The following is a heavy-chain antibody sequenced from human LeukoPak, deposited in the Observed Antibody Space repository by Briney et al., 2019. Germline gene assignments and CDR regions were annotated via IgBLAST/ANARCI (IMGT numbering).Heavy chain of an antibody. Sequence: GGPLTLSCAASGFAFSSYAMHWIRQAPGNWPGWEAVISYDGTNKYYADSLQGRFTISRDNSKNPLFLQMNSLRAEDTAVYYCARDKYYYGSGSYYNVRGTLDYWGQGTLVIVSS. J-gene: IGHJ4*02. CDR3: ARDKYYYGSGSYYNVRGTLDY. CDR2: ISYDGTNK. V-gene: IGHV3-30-3*01. CDR1: GFAFSSYA. D-gene: IGHD3-10*01.